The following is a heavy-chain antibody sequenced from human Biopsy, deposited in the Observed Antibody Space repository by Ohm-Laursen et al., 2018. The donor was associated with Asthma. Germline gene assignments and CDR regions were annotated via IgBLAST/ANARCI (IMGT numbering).Heavy chain of an antibody. CDR3: ARAVDYSHYYGIDV. J-gene: IGHJ6*02. D-gene: IGHD3-10*01. CDR2: ISVYNGNT. Sequence: GASVKASCKTSGYTFNSAGITWARQAPGQGLEWMGWISVYNGNTKVAQKLQDRVTMITDTSTSTASMELRSLRSDDTAVYFCARAVDYSHYYGIDVWGQGTTVTVS. V-gene: IGHV1-18*01. CDR1: GYTFNSAG.